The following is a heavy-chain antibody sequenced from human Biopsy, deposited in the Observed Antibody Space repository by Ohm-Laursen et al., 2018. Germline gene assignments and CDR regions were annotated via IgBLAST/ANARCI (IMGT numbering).Heavy chain of an antibody. CDR2: ISGSSTYI. CDR3: ATSGAADSWGNYYGMDV. Sequence: GSLRLSCAASVVTLSGYKMNWVRQAPGKGLEWVSSISGSSTYIYYADSLKGRFTISRDNAKNSLSLQMNSLRADDTAVYYCATSGAADSWGNYYGMDVWGQGTTVTVSS. J-gene: IGHJ6*02. D-gene: IGHD3-16*01. V-gene: IGHV3-21*01. CDR1: VVTLSGYK.